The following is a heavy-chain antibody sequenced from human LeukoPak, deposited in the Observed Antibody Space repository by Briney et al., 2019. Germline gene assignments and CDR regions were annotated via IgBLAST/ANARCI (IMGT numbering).Heavy chain of an antibody. J-gene: IGHJ4*02. D-gene: IGHD2-21*02. CDR3: ARDQGNGDGYDVVDFDY. CDR1: GFMFSSYS. Sequence: PGGSLRLSCAASGFMFSSYSMNWLRQSPGKGLEWVSSISSNSKYKYYTESVKGRFTISRDNAKNSLFLQMNSLRAEDPAVYYCARDQGNGDGYDVVDFDYWGQGILVTVSS. V-gene: IGHV3-21*01. CDR2: ISSNSKYK.